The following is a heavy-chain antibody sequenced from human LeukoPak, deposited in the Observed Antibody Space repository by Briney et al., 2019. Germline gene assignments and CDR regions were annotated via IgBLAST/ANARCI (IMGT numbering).Heavy chain of an antibody. J-gene: IGHJ5*02. D-gene: IGHD6-19*01. CDR2: IYYSGST. CDR3: ARGSSGWYYGNWFDP. Sequence: PSQTLSLTCAVSGGSISSGGYSWSWIRQPPGKGLEWIGYIYYSGSTNYNPSLKSRVTISVDTSKNQFSLKLSSVTAADTAVYYCARGSSGWYYGNWFDPWGQGTLVTVSS. V-gene: IGHV4-61*08. CDR1: GGSISSGGYS.